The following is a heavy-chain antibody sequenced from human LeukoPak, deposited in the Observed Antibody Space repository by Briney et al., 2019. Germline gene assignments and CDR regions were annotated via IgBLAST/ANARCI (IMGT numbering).Heavy chain of an antibody. Sequence: PSETLSLTCAVYGGSFSGYYWSWIRQPPGKGLEWIGEINHSGSTNYNPSLKSRVTISVDTSKNQFSPKLSSVTAADTAVYYCARVGDDFWSGYYNGMDVWGQGTTVTVSS. CDR1: GGSFSGYY. D-gene: IGHD3-3*01. CDR2: INHSGST. CDR3: ARVGDDFWSGYYNGMDV. J-gene: IGHJ6*02. V-gene: IGHV4-34*01.